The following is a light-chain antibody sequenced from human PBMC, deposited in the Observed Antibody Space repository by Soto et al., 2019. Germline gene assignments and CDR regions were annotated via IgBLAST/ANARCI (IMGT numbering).Light chain of an antibody. J-gene: IGKJ1*01. V-gene: IGKV1-5*01. Sequence: DIQITQSPSTLSASIGDRVTITCRASHSISTWLAWYQQKPGRAPKSLIYDASILESGVPSRFSGSGSGTEFTLTISSLQPDDLATYYCQQYNSFSWTFGQGTKVEI. CDR2: DAS. CDR3: QQYNSFSWT. CDR1: HSISTW.